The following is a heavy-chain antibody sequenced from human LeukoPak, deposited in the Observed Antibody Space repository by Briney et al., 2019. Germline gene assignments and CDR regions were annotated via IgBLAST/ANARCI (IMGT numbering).Heavy chain of an antibody. CDR3: AKSSITGTTRPCYYYYFYMDV. V-gene: IGHV1-24*01. J-gene: IGHJ6*03. Sequence: GSAVTVSRQVSGYTLTELSMHGVRQPPGKGLEWMGGFYPEDGETHYAQKFQGRVTMTEDTSTDTAYKELSSLMSEDKAVYYCAKSSITGTTRPCYYYYFYMDVWGKGTMVTISS. CDR2: FYPEDGET. D-gene: IGHD1-20*01. CDR1: GYTLTELS.